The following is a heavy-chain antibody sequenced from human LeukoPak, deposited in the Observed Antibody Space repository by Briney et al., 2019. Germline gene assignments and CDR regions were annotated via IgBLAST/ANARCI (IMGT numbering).Heavy chain of an antibody. CDR3: ARVEVGAPGDY. CDR2: IWYDGSNK. D-gene: IGHD1-26*01. V-gene: IGHV3-33*01. J-gene: IGHJ4*02. CDR1: GFTFSSYG. Sequence: GGSLRLSCAASGFTFSSYGMHWVRQAPGKGLEWVAVIWYDGSNKYYADSVKGRFTISRDNSKNTLYLQMNSLRAEDTAVYYCARVEVGAPGDYWGQGTLVTVSS.